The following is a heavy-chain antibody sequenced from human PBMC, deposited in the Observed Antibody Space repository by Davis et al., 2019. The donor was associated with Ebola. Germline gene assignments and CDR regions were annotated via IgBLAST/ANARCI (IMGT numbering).Heavy chain of an antibody. D-gene: IGHD1-26*01. CDR1: GGTFSSYT. V-gene: IGHV1-69*13. CDR3: ARHSSVGATFDY. J-gene: IGHJ4*02. CDR2: IIPIFGTA. Sequence: SVKVSCKASGGTFSSYTISWVRQAPGQGLEWMGGIIPIFGTANYAQKFQGRVTITADESTSTAYMELSSLRSEDTAVYYCARHSSVGATFDYWGQGTLVTVSS.